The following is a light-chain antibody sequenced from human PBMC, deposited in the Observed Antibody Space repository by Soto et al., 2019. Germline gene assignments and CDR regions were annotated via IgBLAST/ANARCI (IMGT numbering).Light chain of an antibody. CDR2: AAS. J-gene: IGKJ5*01. Sequence: DIQMTQSPSSLSASVGDRVTITCRASQSISSYLNWYQQKPGKAPKLLIYAASSLQSGAPSRFSGSGSGTDFTLTISSLQPDDFATYYCQQYNSYITVGQGTRLEIK. V-gene: IGKV1-39*01. CDR1: QSISSY. CDR3: QQYNSYIT.